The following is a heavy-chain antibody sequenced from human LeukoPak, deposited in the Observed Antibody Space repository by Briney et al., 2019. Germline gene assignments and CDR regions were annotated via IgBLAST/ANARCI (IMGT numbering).Heavy chain of an antibody. V-gene: IGHV4-39*07. CDR1: GASISSGSYY. CDR3: IRENPQQGSEDY. D-gene: IGHD3-10*01. Sequence: SETLSLTCTVSGASISSGSYYWGWIRQPPGKGLEWIGTIYYSGSTYYNPSLKSRLTISVDTSRNQFSLRLSSVTAADTAVYYCIRENPQQGSEDYWGQGTLVTVSS. J-gene: IGHJ4*02. CDR2: IYYSGST.